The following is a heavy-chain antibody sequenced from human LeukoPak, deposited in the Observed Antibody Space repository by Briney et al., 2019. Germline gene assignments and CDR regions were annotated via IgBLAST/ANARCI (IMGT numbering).Heavy chain of an antibody. J-gene: IGHJ6*02. Sequence: PSETLSLTCTVSGGSISSYYWIWIRQPPGKGLEWIGHISYSGSTSYNLSLKSRVTISVDTSKNQFSLKLSSVTAADTAVYYCARAGYCSATSCHWVPLVWGQGTTVTVSS. CDR1: GGSISSYY. CDR2: ISYSGST. V-gene: IGHV4-59*01. D-gene: IGHD2-2*03. CDR3: ARAGYCSATSCHWVPLV.